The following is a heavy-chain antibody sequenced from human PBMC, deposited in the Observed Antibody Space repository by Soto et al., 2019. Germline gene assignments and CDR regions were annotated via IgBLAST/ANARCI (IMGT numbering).Heavy chain of an antibody. Sequence: GESLKISCKGSGYSFTSYWIGWVRQMPGKGLEWMGIIYPGDSDTRYSPSFQGQVTVSADKSISTAYLQWSSLKASDTAMYYCARLRSTDYYDSSGDAFDIRGQGTMVTVS. CDR3: ARLRSTDYYDSSGDAFDI. CDR1: GYSFTSYW. V-gene: IGHV5-51*01. J-gene: IGHJ3*02. D-gene: IGHD3-22*01. CDR2: IYPGDSDT.